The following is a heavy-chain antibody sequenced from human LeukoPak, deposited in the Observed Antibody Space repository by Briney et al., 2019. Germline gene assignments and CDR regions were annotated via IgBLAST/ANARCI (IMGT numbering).Heavy chain of an antibody. Sequence: ASVRVSCKASGYTFTSYDINWGRQATGQGREWMGWMNPNSGNTGYAQKFQGRVTMARNTSISTAYMELSSLRSEDTAVYYCARLPRRYCGGDCYQDAFDIWGQGTMVTVSS. CDR3: ARLPRRYCGGDCYQDAFDI. CDR1: GYTFTSYD. CDR2: MNPNSGNT. V-gene: IGHV1-8*01. J-gene: IGHJ3*02. D-gene: IGHD2-21*02.